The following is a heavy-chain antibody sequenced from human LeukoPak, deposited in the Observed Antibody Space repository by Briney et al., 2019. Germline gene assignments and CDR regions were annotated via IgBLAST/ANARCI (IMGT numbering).Heavy chain of an antibody. CDR1: GFTFSSYA. Sequence: PGGSLRLSCTASGFTFSSYAMSWVRQAPGKGLEWVSAISGSGGSTYYADSVKGRFTISRDNSKNTLYLQMNSLRAEDTAVYYCAKVNSSWYHAFDIWGQGTMVTVSS. J-gene: IGHJ3*02. CDR2: ISGSGGST. CDR3: AKVNSSWYHAFDI. D-gene: IGHD6-13*01. V-gene: IGHV3-23*01.